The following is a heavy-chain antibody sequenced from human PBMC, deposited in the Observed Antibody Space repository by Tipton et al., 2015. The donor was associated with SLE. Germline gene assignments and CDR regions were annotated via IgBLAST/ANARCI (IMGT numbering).Heavy chain of an antibody. D-gene: IGHD4-17*01. J-gene: IGHJ6*02. V-gene: IGHV4-34*01. CDR3: ARTTVTPSGMDV. Sequence: TLSLTCAVYGGSFSGYYWSWIRQPPGKGLEWIGEINHSGSTNYNPSLKSRLTILVDTSKNQFSLKLSSVTAADTAVYYCARTTVTPSGMDVWGQGTTVTVSS. CDR2: INHSGST. CDR1: GGSFSGYY.